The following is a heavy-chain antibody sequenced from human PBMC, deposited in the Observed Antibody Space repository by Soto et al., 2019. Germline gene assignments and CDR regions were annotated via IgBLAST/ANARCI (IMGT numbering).Heavy chain of an antibody. CDR3: AFAGSGSYSNVPDAFDI. CDR1: GFTFSSYS. V-gene: IGHV3-21*01. J-gene: IGHJ3*02. D-gene: IGHD3-10*01. Sequence: EVQLVESGGGLVKPGGSLRLSCAASGFTFSSYSMNWVRQAPGKGLEWVSSISSSSSYIYDADSVKGRFTISRDNAKNSLYLQMNRLRAEDTAVYYCAFAGSGSYSNVPDAFDIWGQGTMVTVSS. CDR2: ISSSSSYI.